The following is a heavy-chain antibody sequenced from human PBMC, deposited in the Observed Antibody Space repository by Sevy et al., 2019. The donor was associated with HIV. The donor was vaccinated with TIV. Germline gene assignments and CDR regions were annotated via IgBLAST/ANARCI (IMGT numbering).Heavy chain of an antibody. CDR1: GFTFSDYY. CDR2: ISSSGSTI. J-gene: IGHJ5*02. D-gene: IGHD3-3*01. Sequence: GGSLRLSCAASGFTFSDYYMSWIRQAPGKGLEWVSYISSSGSTIYYADSVKGRFTISRDNAKNLLNLQMNSLRAEDRAVYYCARASIRFLEWNWFDPWGQGTLVTVSS. V-gene: IGHV3-11*01. CDR3: ARASIRFLEWNWFDP.